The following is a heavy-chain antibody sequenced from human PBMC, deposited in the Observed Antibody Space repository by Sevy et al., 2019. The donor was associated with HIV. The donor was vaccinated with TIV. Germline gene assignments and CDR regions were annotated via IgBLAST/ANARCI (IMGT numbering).Heavy chain of an antibody. CDR1: GFTFSSYS. CDR3: ARDLKMRVDTGIVDY. CDR2: ISSSSSYI. J-gene: IGHJ4*02. Sequence: GGSLRLSCAASGFTFSSYSMNWVRQAPGKGLEWVSSISSSSSYIYYADSVKGRFTISRDNAKNTLYLKMNSLRAEDTAVYYCARDLKMRVDTGIVDYWGQGTLVTVSS. V-gene: IGHV3-21*01. D-gene: IGHD5-18*01.